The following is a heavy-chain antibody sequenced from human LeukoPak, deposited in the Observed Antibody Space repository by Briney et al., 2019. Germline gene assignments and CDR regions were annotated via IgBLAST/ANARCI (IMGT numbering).Heavy chain of an antibody. CDR1: GGSFSGCY. V-gene: IGHV4-34*01. D-gene: IGHD3-3*01. J-gene: IGHJ4*02. CDR3: ARGRGRSGYYRGFDY. Sequence: SETLSLTCAVYGGSFSGCYWSWIRQPPGKGLEWIGEINHSGSTNYNPSLKSRVTISVDTSKNQFSLKLSSVTAADTAVYYCARGRGRSGYYRGFDYWGQGTLVTVSS. CDR2: INHSGST.